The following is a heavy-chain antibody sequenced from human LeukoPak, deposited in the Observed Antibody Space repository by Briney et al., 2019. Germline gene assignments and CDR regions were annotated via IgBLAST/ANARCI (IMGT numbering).Heavy chain of an antibody. J-gene: IGHJ6*02. D-gene: IGHD6-13*01. V-gene: IGHV3-43*01. CDR3: AKDESVEAAGTWNGEGGYYYGMDV. CDR1: RFTFDGYT. CDR2: ISWDGGST. Sequence: GGSLRLSCAASRFTFDGYTMHWVRQAPGKGLEWVSLISWDGGSTYYADSVKGRFTISRDNSKNSLYLQMNSLRTEDTALYYCAKDESVEAAGTWNGEGGYYYGMDVWGQGTTVTVSS.